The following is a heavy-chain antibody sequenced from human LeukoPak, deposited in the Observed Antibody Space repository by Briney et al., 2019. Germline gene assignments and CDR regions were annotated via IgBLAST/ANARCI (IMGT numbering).Heavy chain of an antibody. J-gene: IGHJ6*02. CDR2: FDPEDGET. V-gene: IGHV1-24*01. D-gene: IGHD3-3*01. Sequence: GASVKVSCKVSGYTLTELSMHWVRQAPGKGLEWMGGFDPEDGETIYAQKFQGRVTMTEDTSTDTAYMELSSLRSEDTAVYYWATARRGTDDFWSGYYPHLGMDVWGQGTTVTVSS. CDR1: GYTLTELS. CDR3: ATARRGTDDFWSGYYPHLGMDV.